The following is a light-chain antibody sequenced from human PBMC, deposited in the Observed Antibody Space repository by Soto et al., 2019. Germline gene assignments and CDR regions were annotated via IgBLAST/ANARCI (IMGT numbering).Light chain of an antibody. CDR1: QSVSDY. CDR3: EQRSIWPLYT. V-gene: IGKV3-11*01. Sequence: EMVLTQSPATLSLSPGERATLSCRASQSVSDYLAWYQQKPGQAPRLLIYDAPNRATGIPARFSGSGFGTDFTLTISSLEPEDFAVYYCEQRSIWPLYTFGQGTKVDIK. CDR2: DAP. J-gene: IGKJ2*01.